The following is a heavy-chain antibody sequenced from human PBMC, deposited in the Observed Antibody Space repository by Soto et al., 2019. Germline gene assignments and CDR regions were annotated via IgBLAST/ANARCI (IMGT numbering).Heavy chain of an antibody. J-gene: IGHJ3*02. D-gene: IGHD3-3*01. Sequence: GASVKLSCKASGGTFSSYAISWVRQAPGQGLEWMGGIIPIFGTANYAQKFQGRVTITADESTSTAYMELSSLRSEDTAVYYCASGSGSNRNAFDIWGQGTMVTVSS. CDR2: IIPIFGTA. V-gene: IGHV1-69*13. CDR3: ASGSGSNRNAFDI. CDR1: GGTFSSYA.